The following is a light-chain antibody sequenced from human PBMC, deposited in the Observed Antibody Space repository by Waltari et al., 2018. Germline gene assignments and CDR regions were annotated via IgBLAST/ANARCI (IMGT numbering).Light chain of an antibody. CDR1: QGISTF. CDR3: LQYSSNPLT. J-gene: IGKJ4*01. CDR2: AAS. V-gene: IGKV1-13*02. Sequence: TQSPSSLSASAGDRVTITCRASQGISTFLNWYQQKPGKAPKRLIYAASSLESGVPSRFSGSGSGTDFTLTISSLQPEDFATYYCLQYSSNPLTFGGGTKVEIK.